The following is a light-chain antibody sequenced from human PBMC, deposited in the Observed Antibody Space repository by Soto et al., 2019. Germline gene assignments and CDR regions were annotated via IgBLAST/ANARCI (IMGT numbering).Light chain of an antibody. V-gene: IGKV3-20*01. CDR3: QQYGSSPRT. Sequence: EIVLTQFPDTLSLSPGERATLSCRASQSVSSSSLAWYQQKRGQAPRLLIHGASSRATGIPDRCSGSGSGKDFTLTISRLEPEDFAVYYCQQYGSSPRTFGQGTKVEV. CDR1: QSVSSSS. CDR2: GAS. J-gene: IGKJ1*01.